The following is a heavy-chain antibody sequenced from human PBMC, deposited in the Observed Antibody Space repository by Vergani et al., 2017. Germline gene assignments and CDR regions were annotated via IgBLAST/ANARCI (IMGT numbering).Heavy chain of an antibody. J-gene: IGHJ6*02. CDR2: IDPSDSYT. CDR3: ARVQVGSSWPYYYYYGMDV. CDR1: GYSFTSYW. Sequence: EVQLVQSGAEVKKPGESLRISCKGSGYSFTSYWISWVRQMPGKGLEWMGRIDPSDSYTNYSPSFQGHVTISADKSISTAYLQWSSLKASGTAMYYCARVQVGSSWPYYYYYGMDVWGQGTTVTVSS. V-gene: IGHV5-10-1*03. D-gene: IGHD6-13*01.